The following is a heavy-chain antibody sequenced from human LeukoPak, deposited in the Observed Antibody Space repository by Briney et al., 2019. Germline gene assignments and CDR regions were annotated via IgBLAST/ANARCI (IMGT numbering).Heavy chain of an antibody. D-gene: IGHD4-17*01. Sequence: SETLSLTCAVSGDSFSSHYWTWIRQPPGRGLEWIGYISYIGTTNYNPSLKSRVTISIDTSRNQFSLKLSSVTTADTAVYYCARDLVTVTKGFDIWGLGTMVSVSS. CDR2: ISYIGTT. V-gene: IGHV4-59*11. CDR3: ARDLVTVTKGFDI. J-gene: IGHJ3*02. CDR1: GDSFSSHY.